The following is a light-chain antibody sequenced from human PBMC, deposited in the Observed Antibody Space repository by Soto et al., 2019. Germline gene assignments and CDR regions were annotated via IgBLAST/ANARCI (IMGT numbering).Light chain of an antibody. CDR1: QSVSSN. Sequence: EIVITHSPATLSVSPGERATLCCRASQSVSSNLAWYQQKPGEAPRLLIYGASTRATGIPARFSGSGSGTEFTLTISSLQSEDFAVYYCQQYNNWPPTFGQGTKVELK. CDR2: GAS. V-gene: IGKV3-15*01. CDR3: QQYNNWPPT. J-gene: IGKJ1*01.